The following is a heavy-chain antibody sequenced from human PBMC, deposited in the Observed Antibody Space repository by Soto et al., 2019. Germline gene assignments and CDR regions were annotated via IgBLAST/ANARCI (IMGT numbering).Heavy chain of an antibody. CDR1: GGGVINNY. J-gene: IGHJ4*02. Sequence: GGSLRLSCAASGGGVINNYMSWVRQATGKGLEWVGRTRSKTNSYSTEYAASVKGRFTISRDDSKNSLYLQMNSLRTEDTAVYYCVRLEYSSGWYLDYWGQGTLVTVSS. V-gene: IGHV3-72*01. D-gene: IGHD6-19*01. CDR3: VRLEYSSGWYLDY. CDR2: TRSKTNSYST.